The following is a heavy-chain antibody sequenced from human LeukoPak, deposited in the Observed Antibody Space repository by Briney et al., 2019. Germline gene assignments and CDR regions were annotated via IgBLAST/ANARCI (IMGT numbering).Heavy chain of an antibody. D-gene: IGHD6-19*01. Sequence: PSETLSLTCTVSGGSISYGDNYWSWIRQPAGKGLEWIGRIYPSGSTDYNPALKSRVSISADTSKNQFSLNLTSVTAADTAVYYCARLDAAVAGIGLNYWGQGTLVTVSS. V-gene: IGHV4-61*02. CDR1: GGSISYGDNY. CDR2: IYPSGST. CDR3: ARLDAAVAGIGLNY. J-gene: IGHJ4*02.